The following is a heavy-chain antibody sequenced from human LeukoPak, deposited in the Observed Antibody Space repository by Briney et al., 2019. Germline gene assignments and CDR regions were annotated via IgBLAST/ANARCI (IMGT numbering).Heavy chain of an antibody. Sequence: SVKVSCKASGGTFSSYAISWVRQAPGQGLEWMGGIIPIFGTANYAQKFQGRVTITADESTSTAYMELSSLRSEDTAVYYCARAMVRGVISYYYYYMDVWGKGTTVTVSS. J-gene: IGHJ6*03. CDR1: GGTFSSYA. CDR2: IIPIFGTA. CDR3: ARAMVRGVISYYYYYMDV. V-gene: IGHV1-69*13. D-gene: IGHD3-10*01.